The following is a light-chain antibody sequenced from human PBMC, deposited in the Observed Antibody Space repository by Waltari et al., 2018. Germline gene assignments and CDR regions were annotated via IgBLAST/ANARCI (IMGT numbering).Light chain of an antibody. CDR3: QQYYSIPHT. J-gene: IGKJ2*01. CDR1: QSVLYSSNNMDY. Sequence: DIVMTQSPDSLPVSLGERATINCKSSQSVLYSSNNMDYLAWYQQIPGQPPKLLIYWASTREAGVPDRFSGSGSGTDFTLTISSLQAEDVAVYFCQQYYSIPHTFGQGTKLEIK. V-gene: IGKV4-1*01. CDR2: WAS.